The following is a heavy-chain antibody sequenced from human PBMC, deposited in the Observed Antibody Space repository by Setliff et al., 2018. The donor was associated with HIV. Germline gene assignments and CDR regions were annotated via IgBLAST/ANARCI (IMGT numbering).Heavy chain of an antibody. CDR2: IFSGGSS. CDR3: AREIPSNCSGGFCYPKSYYFDS. J-gene: IGHJ4*02. CDR1: GESVSKHC. D-gene: IGHD2-15*01. V-gene: IGHV4-59*02. Sequence: KPSETLSLTCSVSGESVSKHCWSWIRQSPGKGLEWIGSIFSGGSSSHNRSLKNRVSISVDTSKNEGFLNLKSVTAGDTAVYYCAREIPSNCSGGFCYPKSYYFDSWGQGSRVTVSS.